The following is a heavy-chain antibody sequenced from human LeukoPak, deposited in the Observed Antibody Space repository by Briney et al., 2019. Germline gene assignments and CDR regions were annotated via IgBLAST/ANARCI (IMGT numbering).Heavy chain of an antibody. CDR3: AREYSGSYRPYYFDY. D-gene: IGHD1-26*01. V-gene: IGHV3-74*01. J-gene: IGHJ4*02. Sequence: GGSLRLSCAASGFTFSSYWMHWVRQAPGKGLVWVSRINSDGSSTSYADSVKGRFTISRDNAKNTLYLQMNSLRAEDTAVYYCAREYSGSYRPYYFDYWGQGTLVTVSS. CDR1: GFTFSSYW. CDR2: INSDGSST.